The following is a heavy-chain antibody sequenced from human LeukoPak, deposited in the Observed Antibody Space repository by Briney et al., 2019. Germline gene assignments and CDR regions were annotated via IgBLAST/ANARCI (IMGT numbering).Heavy chain of an antibody. CDR3: AKDFNVNYYSLWNC. Sequence: GGSLRLSCAASGFTFSSYAVSWVRQAPERGLEWVSAISGSGGSTYYADSVKGRFTISRDNSKNTLYLQMNSLRAEDTAVYYCAKDFNVNYYSLWNCWGQGTLVTVSS. CDR1: GFTFSSYA. D-gene: IGHD1-26*01. CDR2: ISGSGGST. V-gene: IGHV3-23*01. J-gene: IGHJ4*02.